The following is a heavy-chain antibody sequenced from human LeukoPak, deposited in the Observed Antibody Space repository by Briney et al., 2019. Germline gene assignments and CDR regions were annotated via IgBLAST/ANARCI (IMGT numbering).Heavy chain of an antibody. CDR2: IYYSGST. CDR1: GGSISSYY. Sequence: SETLSLTCTVSGGSISSYYWSWLRQPPGKGLEGIGYIYYSGSTNYNPSLKSRVTISVDTSKNQFSPKLSSVTAADTAVYYCARRVTTVANWFDPWGQGTLVTVSS. CDR3: ARRVTTVANWFDP. J-gene: IGHJ5*02. V-gene: IGHV4-59*08. D-gene: IGHD4-11*01.